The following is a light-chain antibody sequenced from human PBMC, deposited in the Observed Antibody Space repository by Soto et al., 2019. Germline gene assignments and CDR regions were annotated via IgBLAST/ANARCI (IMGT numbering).Light chain of an antibody. CDR3: TSYAGGNILV. J-gene: IGLJ2*01. Sequence: QSVLTQPPSASGSPGQSVTVSCTGTSSDIGSYNFVSWYQQHPGKAPKVMLYEVRKRPSGVPDRFSGSKSGNTASLTVSGLQADDEADYYCTSYAGGNILVFGGGTKLTVL. V-gene: IGLV2-8*01. CDR2: EVR. CDR1: SSDIGSYNF.